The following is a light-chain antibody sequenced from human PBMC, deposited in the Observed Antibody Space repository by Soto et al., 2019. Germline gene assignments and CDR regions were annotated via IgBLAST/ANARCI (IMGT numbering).Light chain of an antibody. CDR2: GAS. CDR1: QSVSSNY. CDR3: QQYGDLPWT. Sequence: ALTQSPGTLSSSPGERATLSCRASQSVSSNYLAWYQQKPGQAPRLLIYGASSRATGIPDRFSGSGSGTDFTLTIDRRESEDFAVYFCQQYGDLPWTFGQGTKVDIK. V-gene: IGKV3-20*01. J-gene: IGKJ1*01.